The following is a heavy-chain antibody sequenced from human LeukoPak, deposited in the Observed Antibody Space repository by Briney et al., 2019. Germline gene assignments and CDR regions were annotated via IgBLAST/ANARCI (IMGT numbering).Heavy chain of an antibody. D-gene: IGHD6-13*01. CDR1: GFTFSSYA. CDR3: ATSLYSSGWSLNSGAFDI. J-gene: IGHJ3*02. Sequence: GGSLRLSCAASGFTFSSYAMSWVRQAPGKGLEWVSVIYSGGTTYYTDSVKGRFTVSRDNSKNTLYLQMNSLSAEDTAVYYCATSLYSSGWSLNSGAFDIWGQGTMVTVSS. CDR2: IYSGGTT. V-gene: IGHV3-53*01.